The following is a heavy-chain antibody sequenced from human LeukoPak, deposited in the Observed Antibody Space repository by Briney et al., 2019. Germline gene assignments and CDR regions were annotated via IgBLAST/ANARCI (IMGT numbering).Heavy chain of an antibody. CDR3: ARYSSTWHNFDY. D-gene: IGHD6-13*01. Sequence: PSETLSLTCTVSGGSITTGGYYWSWIRQHPGKGLEWIGYIYYSGSTYYNPSLKSRVTISIEMPQNQLSLRLSSVTAADTAVYYCARYSSTWHNFDYWGQGTLVTVSS. CDR1: GGSITTGGYY. CDR2: IYYSGST. J-gene: IGHJ4*02. V-gene: IGHV4-31*03.